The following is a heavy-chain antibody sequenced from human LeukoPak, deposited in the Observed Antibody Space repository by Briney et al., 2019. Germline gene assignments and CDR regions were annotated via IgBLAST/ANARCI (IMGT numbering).Heavy chain of an antibody. V-gene: IGHV5-51*01. CDR2: IYPDDSDT. CDR1: GYSFTSYW. D-gene: IGHD6-13*01. J-gene: IGHJ4*02. CDR3: ARPGTPSGSSWWDPFDY. Sequence: GESLKISCKGSGYSFTSYWIGWVRQMPGKGLEWMGIIYPDDSDTRYSPSFQGQVTISADKSISTAYLQWSSLKASDTAMYYCARPGTPSGSSWWDPFDYWGQGTLVTVSS.